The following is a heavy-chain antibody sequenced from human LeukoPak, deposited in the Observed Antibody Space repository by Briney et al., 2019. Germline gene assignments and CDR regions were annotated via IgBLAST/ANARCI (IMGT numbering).Heavy chain of an antibody. CDR2: VSWNSGSI. CDR1: GFTFDDYA. D-gene: IGHD6-25*01. Sequence: PGGSLRLSCAASGFTFDDYAMHWVRQAPGKDLEWVSGVSWNSGSIAYAASVRGRFTISRDNAKNSVYLQMNSLRAEDTAVYYCARGYSSGPFNYWGQGALVTVSS. V-gene: IGHV3-9*01. J-gene: IGHJ4*02. CDR3: ARGYSSGPFNY.